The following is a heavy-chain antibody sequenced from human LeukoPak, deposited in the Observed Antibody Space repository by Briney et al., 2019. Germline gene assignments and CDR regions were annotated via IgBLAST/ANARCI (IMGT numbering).Heavy chain of an antibody. V-gene: IGHV3-7*01. CDR3: ASDLNHDSGG. J-gene: IGHJ4*02. CDR2: IKSNGSER. Sequence: GGSLRLACAASGFSFSSTWSTWVRQAPGKGLECVANIKSNGSERYYLDYVTSRFTASRDNTKTSQYLQMNSLTVEDNATYYSASDLNHDSGGWGQGTLVTVSS. CDR1: GFSFSSTW. D-gene: IGHD3-22*01.